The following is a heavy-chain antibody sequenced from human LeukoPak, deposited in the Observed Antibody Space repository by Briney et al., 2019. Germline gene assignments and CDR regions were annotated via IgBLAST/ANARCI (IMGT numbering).Heavy chain of an antibody. CDR2: ISTSGST. D-gene: IGHD3-16*01. CDR3: ARGITSDAFDI. Sequence: SQTPSLTCTVPGGSISSDTYYWGYIRQPAGKGLEWIGRISTSGSTNYNPSLKSRVSISVDTSNQQFSLQLSSVTAADTAVYYCARGITSDAFDIWGQGTMVTVSS. CDR1: GGSISSDTYY. J-gene: IGHJ3*02. V-gene: IGHV4-61*02.